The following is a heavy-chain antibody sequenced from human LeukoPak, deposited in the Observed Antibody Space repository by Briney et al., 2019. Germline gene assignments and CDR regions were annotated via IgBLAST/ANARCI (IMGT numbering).Heavy chain of an antibody. CDR2: IYYSGST. J-gene: IGHJ4*02. V-gene: IGHV4-30-2*03. CDR3: ARGRSSSSGPVFDY. CDR1: GGSISSGGYS. Sequence: PSETLSLTCAVSGGSISSGGYSWSWIRQPPGKGLEWIGSIYYSGSTYYNPSLKSRVTISVDTSKNQFSLKLSSVTAADTAVYYCARGRSSSSGPVFDYWGQGTLVTVSS. D-gene: IGHD6-6*01.